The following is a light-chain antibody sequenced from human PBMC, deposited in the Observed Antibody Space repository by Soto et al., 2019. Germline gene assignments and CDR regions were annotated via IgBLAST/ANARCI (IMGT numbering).Light chain of an antibody. CDR3: QHYAGSPWT. J-gene: IGKJ1*01. V-gene: IGKV3-20*01. CDR2: GAS. CDR1: QSVSKY. Sequence: EIVLTQSPGTLSLSPGERATLSCRASQSVSKYLAWSQQKPGQAPRVLIYGASSRATGIPDRFSGSGSGTDFTLTISRLEPEDFAVYYCQHYAGSPWTFGQGTKVEIK.